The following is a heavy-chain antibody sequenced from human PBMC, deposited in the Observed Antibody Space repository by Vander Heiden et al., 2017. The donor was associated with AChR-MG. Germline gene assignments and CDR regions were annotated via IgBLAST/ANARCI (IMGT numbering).Heavy chain of an antibody. Sequence: QVTLKESGPVLVKPTETLTLTCTVSGFSLSNARMGVSWIRQPPGKALEWLAHIFSNDEKSYSTSLKSRLTISKDTSKSQVVLTMTNMDPVDTATYYCARILSGRLGVAMVQGVSNWFDPWGQGTLVTVSS. CDR3: ARILSGRLGVAMVQGVSNWFDP. J-gene: IGHJ5*02. CDR1: GFSLSNARMG. CDR2: IFSNDEK. D-gene: IGHD3-10*01. V-gene: IGHV2-26*01.